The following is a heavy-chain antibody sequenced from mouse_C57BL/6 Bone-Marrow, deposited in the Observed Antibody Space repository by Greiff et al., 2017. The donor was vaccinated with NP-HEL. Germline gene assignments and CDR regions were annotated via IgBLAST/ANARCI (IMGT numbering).Heavy chain of an antibody. CDR1: GFTFSSYA. CDR2: ISDGGSYT. V-gene: IGHV5-4*01. J-gene: IGHJ2*01. Sequence: DVHLVESGGGLVKPGGSLKLSCAASGFTFSSYAMSWVRQTPEKRLEWVATISDGGSYTYYPDNVKGRFTISRDNAKNNLYLQMSHLKSEDTAMYYCARVVVATMDYFDYWGQGTTLTVSS. CDR3: ARVVVATMDYFDY. D-gene: IGHD1-1*01.